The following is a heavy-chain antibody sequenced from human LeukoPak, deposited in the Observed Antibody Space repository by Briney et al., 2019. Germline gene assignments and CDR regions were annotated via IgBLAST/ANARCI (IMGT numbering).Heavy chain of an antibody. CDR1: GYTFTNYG. V-gene: IGHV1-18*01. Sequence: ASVTVSYKASGYTFTNYGISWVRQAPGQGLEWMGWISAYNGNTNYAQKLQGRVTMTTDTSTSTAYMELRSLRSDDTAVYYCARRVDTAMGFDYWGQGTLVTVSS. D-gene: IGHD5-18*01. CDR3: ARRVDTAMGFDY. J-gene: IGHJ4*02. CDR2: ISAYNGNT.